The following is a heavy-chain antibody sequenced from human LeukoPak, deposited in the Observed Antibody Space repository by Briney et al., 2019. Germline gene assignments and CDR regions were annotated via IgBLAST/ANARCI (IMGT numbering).Heavy chain of an antibody. CDR3: ARDPGYGLGVDYGDY. CDR2: IHRGGNT. D-gene: IGHD3-10*01. V-gene: IGHV3-66*01. Sequence: GGSLRLTCAASGFTVSGNYMSWVRQAPGKGLEWLSVIHRGGNTYYADSVKGRFTISRDSSKNTVFLQMDSLRAEDTAVYYCARDPGYGLGVDYGDYWGQGTLVTVSS. J-gene: IGHJ4*02. CDR1: GFTVSGNY.